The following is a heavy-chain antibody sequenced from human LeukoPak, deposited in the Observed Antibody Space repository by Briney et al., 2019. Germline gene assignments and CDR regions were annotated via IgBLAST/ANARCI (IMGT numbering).Heavy chain of an antibody. CDR1: GGTFSSYA. J-gene: IGHJ4*02. V-gene: IGHV1-69*13. CDR2: IIPIFGTA. D-gene: IGHD4-17*01. CDR3: ARVGKRMTTVTTAFDY. Sequence: GASVTVSCTASGGTFSSYAISWVRQAPGQGLEWMGGIIPIFGTANYAQKFQGRVTITADESTSTAYMELSSLRSEDTAVYYCARVGKRMTTVTTAFDYWGQGTLVTVSS.